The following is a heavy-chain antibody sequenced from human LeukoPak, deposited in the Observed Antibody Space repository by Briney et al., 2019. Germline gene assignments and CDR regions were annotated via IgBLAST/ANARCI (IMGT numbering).Heavy chain of an antibody. D-gene: IGHD3-22*01. V-gene: IGHV3-7*01. CDR1: GFTFSSYW. Sequence: PGGSLRLPCAASGFTFSSYWMSWVRQAPGKGLEWVANIKQDGSEKYYVDSVKGRFTISRDNAKNPLYLQMNSLRAEDTAVYYCARDGDSSGYYYDYWGQGTLVTVSS. CDR2: IKQDGSEK. J-gene: IGHJ4*02. CDR3: ARDGDSSGYYYDY.